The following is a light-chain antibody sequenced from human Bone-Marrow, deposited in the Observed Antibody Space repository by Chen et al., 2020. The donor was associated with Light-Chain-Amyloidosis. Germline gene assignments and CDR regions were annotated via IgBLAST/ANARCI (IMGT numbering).Light chain of an antibody. CDR3: QVWDRSSDRPV. CDR2: DDS. V-gene: IGLV3-21*02. CDR1: NIGSTS. Sequence: YVLTPPSSVSVASGQTAMIACGRNNIGSTSVHWYQQTPGQAPLLVVYDDSDRPSGIPERLSGSNSVNTATLTISSVKAGDEADYYCQVWDRSSDRPVFGGGTKLTVL. J-gene: IGLJ3*02.